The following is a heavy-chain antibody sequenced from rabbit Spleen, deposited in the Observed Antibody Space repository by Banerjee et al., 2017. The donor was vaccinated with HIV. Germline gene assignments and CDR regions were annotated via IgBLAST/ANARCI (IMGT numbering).Heavy chain of an antibody. CDR2: INIVTGKS. CDR3: ARDLPRVIGWNFGW. CDR1: GVSLNDKDV. J-gene: IGHJ4*01. D-gene: IGHD1-1*01. Sequence: QEQLEESGGGLVKPEGSLTLTCKASGVSLNDKDVMCWVRQAPGKGLEWIACINIVTGKSVNASWAKGRFTCSKASSTTVTLQMTSLTAADTATYFCARDLPRVIGWNFGWWGPGTLVTVS. V-gene: IGHV1S45*01.